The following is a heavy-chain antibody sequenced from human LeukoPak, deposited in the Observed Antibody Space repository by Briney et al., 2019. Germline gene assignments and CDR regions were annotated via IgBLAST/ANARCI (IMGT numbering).Heavy chain of an antibody. CDR3: AREGVGSSGSGYVYYYYYGMDV. CDR1: GFTFRSYW. V-gene: IGHV3-21*01. J-gene: IGHJ6*02. Sequence: SGGSLRLSCAASGFTFRSYWMNWARQAPGKGLEWVSSISSSSSYIYYADSVKGRFTISRDNAKNSLYLQMNSLRAEDTAVYYCAREGVGSSGSGYVYYYYYGMDVWGQGTTVTVSS. D-gene: IGHD3-22*01. CDR2: ISSSSSYI.